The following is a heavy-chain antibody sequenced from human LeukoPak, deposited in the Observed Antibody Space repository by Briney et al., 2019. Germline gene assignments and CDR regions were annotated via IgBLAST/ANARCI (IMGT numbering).Heavy chain of an antibody. V-gene: IGHV3-21*01. Sequence: GGSLRLSCAASGFTFSSYSMNWVRQAPGKGLEWVSSISSSSSYIYYADSVKGRFTISRDNAKNTLYLQMNSLRAEDTAVYYCARPGGGGFDYWGQGTLVTVSS. CDR1: GFTFSSYS. CDR3: ARPGGGGFDY. CDR2: ISSSSSYI. J-gene: IGHJ4*02. D-gene: IGHD3-16*01.